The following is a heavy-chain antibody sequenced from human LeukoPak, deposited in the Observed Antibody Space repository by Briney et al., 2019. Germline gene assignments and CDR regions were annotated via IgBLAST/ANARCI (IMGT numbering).Heavy chain of an antibody. Sequence: SETLSLTCTVSGGSISSGSYYWSWIRQPAGKGLEWIGRIYTSGSTNYNPSLKSRVTISVDTSKNQFSLKLSSVTAADTAVYYCARGYLVWSGYFGYWGQGTLVTVSS. CDR3: ARGYLVWSGYFGY. CDR2: IYTSGST. J-gene: IGHJ4*02. CDR1: GGSISSGSYY. D-gene: IGHD3-3*01. V-gene: IGHV4-61*02.